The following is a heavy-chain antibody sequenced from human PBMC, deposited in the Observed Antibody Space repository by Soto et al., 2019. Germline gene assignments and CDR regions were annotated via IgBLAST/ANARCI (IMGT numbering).Heavy chain of an antibody. Sequence: ASVKVSCKASGYTFTSYAMHWVRQAPGQRLEWMGWINAGNGNTKYSQKFQGRVTITRDTSASTAYMELSSLRSEDTAVYYCARGKIVVPAEVLFDYWGQGTLVPVSS. J-gene: IGHJ4*02. CDR3: ARGKIVVPAEVLFDY. CDR2: INAGNGNT. V-gene: IGHV1-3*01. CDR1: GYTFTSYA. D-gene: IGHD2-2*01.